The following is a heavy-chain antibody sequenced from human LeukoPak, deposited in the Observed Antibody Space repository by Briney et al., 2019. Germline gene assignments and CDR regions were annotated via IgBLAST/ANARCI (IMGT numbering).Heavy chain of an antibody. CDR1: NFVFSDYY. CDR3: AREMDGEYGSGTFYDL. V-gene: IGHV3-11*01. J-gene: IGHJ5*02. Sequence: GGSLRLSCAASNFVFSDYYMSWVRQAPGKGLQWVSYISSGGDSIYYADSVRGRFTISRDNAKDSLYLQMNSLRADDTAVYYCAREMDGEYGSGTFYDLWGQGDMVTVSS. CDR2: ISSGGDSI. D-gene: IGHD3-10*01.